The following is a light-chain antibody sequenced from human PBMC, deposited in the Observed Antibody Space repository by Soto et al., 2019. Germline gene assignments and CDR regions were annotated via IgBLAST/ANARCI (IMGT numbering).Light chain of an antibody. J-gene: IGKJ1*01. CDR1: QSLEYSDGKTY. CDR3: MQGSYWPWT. CDR2: KVS. Sequence: DAVLTQSPLSLPVTPGQPASISCRSSQSLEYSDGKTYLNWYQQRPGQSPRRLIYKVSNRDFGVPDRSSGSGSGTAFTLEISRVEAEDVGVYYCMQGSYWPWTFGQGTKVDI. V-gene: IGKV2-30*01.